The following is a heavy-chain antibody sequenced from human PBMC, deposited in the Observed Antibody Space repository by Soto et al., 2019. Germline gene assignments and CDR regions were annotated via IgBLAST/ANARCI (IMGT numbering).Heavy chain of an antibody. CDR1: GYTFTSYD. V-gene: IGHV1-8*01. D-gene: IGHD2-8*01. J-gene: IGHJ4*02. CDR3: ARTLGYCTNGVYYTRRFDY. Sequence: ASVKVSCKASGYTFTSYDINWVRQATGQGREWMGWMNPNSGNTGYAQKFQGRVTMTRNTSISTAYMELSSLRSEDTAVYYCARTLGYCTNGVYYTRRFDYWGQGXLVTVYS. CDR2: MNPNSGNT.